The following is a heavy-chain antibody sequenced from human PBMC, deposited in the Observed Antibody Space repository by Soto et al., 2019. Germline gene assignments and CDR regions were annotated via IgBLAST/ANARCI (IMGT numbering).Heavy chain of an antibody. V-gene: IGHV3-30-3*01. CDR1: GFTFSSYA. D-gene: IGHD4-4*01. CDR3: ARVLGGMATVPFDY. J-gene: IGHJ4*02. Sequence: PRLSCAASGFTFSSYATHWVRQAPGTGLEWVAVISYEGSNKYYADSVKGRFTISRDNSKNTLYLQMNSLRTEDTAVYYCARVLGGMATVPFDYWGQGALVTVSS. CDR2: ISYEGSNK.